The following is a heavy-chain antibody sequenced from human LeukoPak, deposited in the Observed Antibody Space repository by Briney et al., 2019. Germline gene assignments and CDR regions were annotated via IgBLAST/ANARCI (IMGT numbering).Heavy chain of an antibody. J-gene: IGHJ6*02. Sequence: GGSLRLSCAASDFSFSNYGMHWVRQAPGKGLEWVAVILYDGNKKHYAESVKGRFTISRDNSNNMLYLQMNSLRPEDTAVYYCAKDRLFGSGLNGPHYYYGMDVWGQGTTVTVSS. V-gene: IGHV3-30*18. CDR1: DFSFSNYG. D-gene: IGHD1-26*01. CDR3: AKDRLFGSGLNGPHYYYGMDV. CDR2: ILYDGNKK.